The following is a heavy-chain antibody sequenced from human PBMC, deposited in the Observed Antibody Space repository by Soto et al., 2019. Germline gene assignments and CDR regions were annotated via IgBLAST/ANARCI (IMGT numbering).Heavy chain of an antibody. J-gene: IGHJ3*01. CDR3: AHPRGYGVFDAYDF. CDR1: GLTFSTYA. CDR2: ISGSGIDT. Sequence: GALRVPCAAPGLTFSTYAVSWVRQAPGRGMACVSAISGSGIDTYHADSVKGRFTISRDNSISTLYLQMNSLKTEDTAVYYCAHPRGYGVFDAYDFWGQGAMAPVSS. D-gene: IGHD4-17*01. V-gene: IGHV3-23*01.